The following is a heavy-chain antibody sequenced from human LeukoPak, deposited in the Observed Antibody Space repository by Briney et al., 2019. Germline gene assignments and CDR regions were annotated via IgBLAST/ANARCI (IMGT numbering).Heavy chain of an antibody. CDR3: ARGGSAAKYYFDS. V-gene: IGHV4-59*11. Sequence: SETLSLTCTVSNDSISPLYWGWIRQPPGKGLEFIGYIFYSGTTNYNPSLKSRVTLSVDTSKNQFSLRLNSVTAADTAVYYCARGGSAAKYYFDSWGQGTLVTVSS. CDR1: NDSISPLY. J-gene: IGHJ4*02. CDR2: IFYSGTT. D-gene: IGHD6-13*01.